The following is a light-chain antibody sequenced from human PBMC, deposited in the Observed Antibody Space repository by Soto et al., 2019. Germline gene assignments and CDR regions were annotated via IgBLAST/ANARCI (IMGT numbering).Light chain of an antibody. J-gene: IGLJ3*02. V-gene: IGLV2-14*03. CDR2: DVS. CDR1: SSDVGGYNY. Sequence: QSVLTQPASVSGSPGQSITISCTGTSSDVGGYNYVSWYQHHPGKAPKLMIYDVSNRPSGVSSRFSGSKSGNTASLTISGLQGEDEADYYCSSYTSSRSWVFGGGTQLTVL. CDR3: SSYTSSRSWV.